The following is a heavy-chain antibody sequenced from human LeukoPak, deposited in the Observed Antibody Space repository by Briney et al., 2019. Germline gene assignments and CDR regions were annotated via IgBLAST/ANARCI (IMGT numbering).Heavy chain of an antibody. CDR1: GFTFSSYT. V-gene: IGHV3-15*01. D-gene: IGHD3-22*01. CDR2: IKSKTDGGTT. J-gene: IGHJ4*02. CDR3: STTYYYDSSEGY. Sequence: GGSLRLSCAASGFTFSSYTMSWVRQAPGKGLEWVGRIKSKTDGGTTDYAAPVKGRFTISRDDSKNTLYLQMNSLKTEDTAVYYCSTTYYYDSSEGYRSQGTLVTVSS.